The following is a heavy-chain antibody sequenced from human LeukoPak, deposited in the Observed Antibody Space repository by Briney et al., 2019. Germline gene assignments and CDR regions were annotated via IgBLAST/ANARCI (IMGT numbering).Heavy chain of an antibody. Sequence: GGSLRLSCAASGFTFSDYYMSWVRQAPGKGLEWVSYISSSSSTIYYADSVKGRFTISRDNAKNSLYLQMNSLRAEDTAVYYCARVGYDYVWGSYRHPDYWGQGTLVTISS. V-gene: IGHV3-11*04. J-gene: IGHJ4*02. CDR2: ISSSSSTI. CDR1: GFTFSDYY. D-gene: IGHD3-16*02. CDR3: ARVGYDYVWGSYRHPDY.